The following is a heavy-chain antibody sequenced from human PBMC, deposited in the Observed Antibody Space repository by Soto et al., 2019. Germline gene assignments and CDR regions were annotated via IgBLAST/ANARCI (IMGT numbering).Heavy chain of an antibody. V-gene: IGHV3-23*01. J-gene: IGHJ6*03. Sequence: GGSLRLSCAASGFTFSSYAMSRVRQAPGKGLEWVSAISGSGGSTYYADSVKGRFTISRDNSKNTLYLQMNSLRAEDTAVYYCAKDGRHCSGGSCYYYYYMDVWGKGTTVTVSS. CDR2: ISGSGGST. D-gene: IGHD2-15*01. CDR3: AKDGRHCSGGSCYYYYYMDV. CDR1: GFTFSSYA.